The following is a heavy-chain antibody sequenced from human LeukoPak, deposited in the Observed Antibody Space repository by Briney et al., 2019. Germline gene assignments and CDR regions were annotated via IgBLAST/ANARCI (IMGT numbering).Heavy chain of an antibody. CDR2: IIPIFGTA. Sequence: SVKVSCKASGGTFSSYAISWVRQAPGQGLEWMGGIIPIFGTANYAQKFQGRVTITADESTSTANMELSSLRSEDTAVYYCASCLAAAYNWFDPWGQGTLVTVSS. J-gene: IGHJ5*02. CDR1: GGTFSSYA. D-gene: IGHD6-13*01. V-gene: IGHV1-69*13. CDR3: ASCLAAAYNWFDP.